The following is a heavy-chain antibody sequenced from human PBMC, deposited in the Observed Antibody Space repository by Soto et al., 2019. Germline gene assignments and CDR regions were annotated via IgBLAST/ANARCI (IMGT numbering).Heavy chain of an antibody. Sequence: QITLKESGPTLVQPTQTLTLTCTFSGFSLTTRQVGVGWIRQPPGQALEWLAVIYWDNDKRYNPSLRTRLAITKDTSKSQVVVTMTNMGPVDTATYYCAHQMIAFGGVGADDAFDVWGQGTMVTVAS. J-gene: IGHJ3*01. V-gene: IGHV2-5*02. CDR3: AHQMIAFGGVGADDAFDV. CDR2: IYWDNDK. D-gene: IGHD3-16*01. CDR1: GFSLTTRQVG.